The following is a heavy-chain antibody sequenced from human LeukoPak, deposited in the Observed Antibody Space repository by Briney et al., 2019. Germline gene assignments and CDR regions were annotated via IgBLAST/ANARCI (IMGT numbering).Heavy chain of an antibody. CDR3: ARHGSNHQVLDAFSI. CDR2: VYYSGST. Sequence: SETLSLTCTVSGGSISSSSYYRGWIRQPPGKGLEWIGSVYYSGSTYYNPSLKSRVTISVDTSKNHFSLRLSSLTAADTAVYYCARHGSNHQVLDAFSIWGQGTMVTVSS. J-gene: IGHJ3*02. V-gene: IGHV4-39*01. CDR1: GGSISSSSYY. D-gene: IGHD4-11*01.